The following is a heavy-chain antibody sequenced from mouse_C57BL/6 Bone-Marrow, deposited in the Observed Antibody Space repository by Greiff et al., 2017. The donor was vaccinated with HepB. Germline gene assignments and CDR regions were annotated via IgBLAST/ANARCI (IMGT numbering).Heavy chain of an antibody. D-gene: IGHD2-4*01. J-gene: IGHJ3*01. CDR2: IDPENGDT. CDR1: GFNIKDDY. V-gene: IGHV14-4*01. CDR3: TTDDYGFAY. Sequence: EVMLVESGAELVRPGASVKLSCTASGFNIKDDYMHWVKQRPEQGLEWIGWIDPENGDTEYASKFQGKATITADTSSNTAYLQLSSLTSEDTAVYYCTTDDYGFAYWGQGTLVTVSA.